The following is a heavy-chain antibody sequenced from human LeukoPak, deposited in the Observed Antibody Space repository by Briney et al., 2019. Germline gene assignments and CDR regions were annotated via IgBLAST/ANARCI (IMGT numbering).Heavy chain of an antibody. Sequence: ASVKVSCKASGGTFSSYAISWVRQAPGQGLEWMGGIIPIFGTANYAQKFQGRVTITADESTSTAYMELSSLRSEDTAVYYCARGGYCGGDCYPNFDYWGQGTLVTVSS. CDR1: GGTFSSYA. CDR3: ARGGYCGGDCYPNFDY. CDR2: IIPIFGTA. V-gene: IGHV1-69*13. D-gene: IGHD2-21*02. J-gene: IGHJ4*02.